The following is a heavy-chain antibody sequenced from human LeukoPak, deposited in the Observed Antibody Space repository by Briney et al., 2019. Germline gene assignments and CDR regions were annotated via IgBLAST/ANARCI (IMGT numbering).Heavy chain of an antibody. V-gene: IGHV3-43*01. CDR3: AKDSMVRGVIGETYFDY. CDR1: GFTFDDYT. D-gene: IGHD3-10*01. Sequence: GGSLRLSCAASGFTFDDYTMHWVRHAPGKGLEWVSLISWDGGSTYYADSVKGRFTISRDNSKNSLYLQMNSLRTEDTALYYCAKDSMVRGVIGETYFDYWGQGTLVTVSS. J-gene: IGHJ4*02. CDR2: ISWDGGST.